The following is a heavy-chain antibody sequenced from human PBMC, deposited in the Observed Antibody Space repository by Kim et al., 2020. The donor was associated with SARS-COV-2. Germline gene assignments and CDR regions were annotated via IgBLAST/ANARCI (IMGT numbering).Heavy chain of an antibody. J-gene: IGHJ6*02. CDR1: GGSISSYY. V-gene: IGHV4-59*01. CDR2: IYFSGST. D-gene: IGHD6-6*01. Sequence: SETLSLTCTVSGGSISSYYWGWIRQPPGKGLEWIGYIYFSGSTDYNRSLKSRVTMSVDTSKSQLSLKLSSVTAADTAVNYCVQGERSSYYYYGMDVWGQGTTVTVSS. CDR3: VQGERSSYYYYGMDV.